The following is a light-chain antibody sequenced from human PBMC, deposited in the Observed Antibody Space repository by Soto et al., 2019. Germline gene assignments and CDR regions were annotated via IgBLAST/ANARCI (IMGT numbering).Light chain of an antibody. V-gene: IGKV3-20*01. CDR2: DVS. CDR1: QSVPKSY. CDR3: HQYAWSPLT. Sequence: IVLTQSPGTLSLSPGERATLSCRASQSVPKSYLGWYQQRPGQALRLLIYDVSNRATGIPDRFSGSESGTDYTVTISRLEPEDFAVYYCHQYAWSPLTFGQGTRLAIK. J-gene: IGKJ5*01.